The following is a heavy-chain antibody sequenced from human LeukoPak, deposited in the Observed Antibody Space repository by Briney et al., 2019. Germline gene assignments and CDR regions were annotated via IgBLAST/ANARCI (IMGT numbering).Heavy chain of an antibody. CDR2: ISGSGGST. J-gene: IGHJ4*01. V-gene: IGHV3-23*01. CDR3: ARDQVSYTYVYLGFDY. Sequence: PGGSLRLSCAASGFTFSSYAMSWVRQAPGKGLEWVSAISGSGGSTYYADSVKGRFTISRDNAKNSLYLQMNSLRAEDTAVYYCARDQVSYTYVYLGFDYWGQEPWSPSPQ. D-gene: IGHD5-18*01. CDR1: GFTFSSYA.